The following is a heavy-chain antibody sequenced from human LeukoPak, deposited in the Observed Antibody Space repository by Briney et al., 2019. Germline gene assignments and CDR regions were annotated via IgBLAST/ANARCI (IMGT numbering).Heavy chain of an antibody. CDR3: ARGKWHYYFDY. CDR2: IYYSGST. CDR1: GGSISSYY. D-gene: IGHD5-12*01. V-gene: IGHV4-59*01. Sequence: SETLSLTCTVSGGSISSYYWSWMRQPPGKGLEWIGYIYYSGSTNYNPSLKNRVTISVDTSKNQFSLKLSSVTAADTAVYYCARGKWHYYFDYWGQGTLVTVSS. J-gene: IGHJ4*02.